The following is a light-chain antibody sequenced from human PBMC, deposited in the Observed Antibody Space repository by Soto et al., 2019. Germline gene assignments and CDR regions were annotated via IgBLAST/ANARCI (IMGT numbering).Light chain of an antibody. Sequence: QSVLTQPPSASGSPGQSVTISCTGTSSDVGGNNYVSWYQQHPGKAPKLMIYEDSKRPSGVPDRFSGSKSGNSASLTVSGLQSEDEADYYCISYAGSNLLYVFGTGTKVTVL. CDR3: ISYAGSNLLYV. J-gene: IGLJ1*01. V-gene: IGLV2-8*01. CDR2: EDS. CDR1: SSDVGGNNY.